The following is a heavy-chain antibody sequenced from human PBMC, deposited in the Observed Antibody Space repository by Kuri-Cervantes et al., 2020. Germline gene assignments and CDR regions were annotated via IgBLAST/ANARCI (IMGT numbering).Heavy chain of an antibody. Sequence: SQTLSLTCAVYGGSFSGYYWSWIRQPPGKGLEWTGEINHSGSTNYNPSLKSRVTISVDTSKNQFSLKLSSVTAADTAVYYCTRHRGYYYDTSGYYPYYFDYWGQGTLVTVSS. CDR1: GGSFSGYY. CDR3: TRHRGYYYDTSGYYPYYFDY. D-gene: IGHD3-22*01. CDR2: INHSGST. J-gene: IGHJ4*02. V-gene: IGHV4-34*01.